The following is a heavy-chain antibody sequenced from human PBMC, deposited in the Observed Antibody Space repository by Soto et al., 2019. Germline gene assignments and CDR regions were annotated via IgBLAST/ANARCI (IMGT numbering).Heavy chain of an antibody. Sequence: QVPLVQSGAEVKKPGASXKVSCKASGYTFTNYAMHWVRQAPXXXLXXMGWINGGNGNTDYSQKFQGRVTITXXTXAXXXXXXXXXXXXXXXAVYYCARDWCSDHTCYPKVPFFDYWGQGTLVIVXS. J-gene: IGHJ4*02. CDR3: ARDWCSDHTCYPKVPFFDY. D-gene: IGHD2-15*01. V-gene: IGHV1-3*01. CDR2: INGGNGNT. CDR1: GYTFTNYA.